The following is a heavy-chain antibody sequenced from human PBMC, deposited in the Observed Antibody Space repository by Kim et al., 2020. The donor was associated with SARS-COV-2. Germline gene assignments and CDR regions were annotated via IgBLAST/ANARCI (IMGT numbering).Heavy chain of an antibody. V-gene: IGHV4-59*01. Sequence: PSLKSRVTISVDTSKNQFSLKLSSVTAADTAVYYCASIRGYSYGLGVFDIWGQGTMVTVSS. J-gene: IGHJ3*02. D-gene: IGHD5-18*01. CDR3: ASIRGYSYGLGVFDI.